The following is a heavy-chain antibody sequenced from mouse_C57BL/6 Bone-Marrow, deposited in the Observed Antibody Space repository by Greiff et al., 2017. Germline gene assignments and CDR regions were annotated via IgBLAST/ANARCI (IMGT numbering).Heavy chain of an antibody. J-gene: IGHJ4*01. CDR2: INPNNGGT. D-gene: IGHD2-10*01. V-gene: IGHV1-26*01. Sequence: EVKLQQSGPELVKPGASVKISCKASGYTFTDYYMNWVKQSHGKSLEWIGDINPNNGGTSYNQKFKGKATLTVDKSSSPAYMELRSLTSEDSAVYYCARCLLSMDYWGQGTSVTVSS. CDR3: ARCLLSMDY. CDR1: GYTFTDYY.